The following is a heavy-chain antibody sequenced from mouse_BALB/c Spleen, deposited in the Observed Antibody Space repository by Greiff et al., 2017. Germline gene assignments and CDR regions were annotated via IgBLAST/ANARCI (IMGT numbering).Heavy chain of an antibody. D-gene: IGHD1-1*01. J-gene: IGHJ4*01. V-gene: IGHV1-63*02. Sequence: QVQLQQSGAELVRPGTSVKISCKASGYTFTNYWLGWVKQRPGHGLEWIGDIYPGGGYTNYTEKFKGKATLTADTSSSTAYMQLSSLTSEDSAVYFCARNYGSSYGAMDYWGQGTSVTVSS. CDR2: IYPGGGYT. CDR3: ARNYGSSYGAMDY. CDR1: GYTFTNYW.